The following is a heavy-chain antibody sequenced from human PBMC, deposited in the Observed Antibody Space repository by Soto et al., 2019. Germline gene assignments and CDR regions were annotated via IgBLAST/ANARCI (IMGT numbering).Heavy chain of an antibody. Sequence: GASVKVSCKASGYTFTSYGISWVRQAPGQGLEWMGWISAYNGNTNYAQKLQGRVTMTTDTSTSTAYMELRSLRSDDTAVYYCARGSTPNYGDWGGDAFDIWGQGTMVTVSS. V-gene: IGHV1-18*01. CDR3: ARGSTPNYGDWGGDAFDI. CDR1: GYTFTSYG. J-gene: IGHJ3*02. CDR2: ISAYNGNT. D-gene: IGHD4-17*01.